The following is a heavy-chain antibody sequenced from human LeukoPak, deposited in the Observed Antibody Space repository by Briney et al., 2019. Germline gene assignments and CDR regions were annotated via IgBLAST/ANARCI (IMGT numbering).Heavy chain of an antibody. Sequence: SETLSLTCTVSGGSISSYYWSWIRQPAGKGLEWIGRIYTSGSTNYNPSLKSRVTMSVDTSKNQFSLKLSSVTAADTAVYYCARARHCSSTSCYSNWFDPWGQGTLVTVSS. V-gene: IGHV4-4*07. D-gene: IGHD2-2*02. J-gene: IGHJ5*02. CDR1: GGSISSYY. CDR2: IYTSGST. CDR3: ARARHCSSTSCYSNWFDP.